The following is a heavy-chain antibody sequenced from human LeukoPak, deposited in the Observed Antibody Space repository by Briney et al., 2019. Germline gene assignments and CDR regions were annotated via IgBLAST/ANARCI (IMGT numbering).Heavy chain of an antibody. J-gene: IGHJ5*02. CDR2: TNHSGST. V-gene: IGHV4-34*01. Sequence: PSETLSLTCAVYGGSFSGYYWSWIRQPPGKGLEWIGETNHSGSTNYNPSLKSRVTISVDTSKNQFSLKLSSVTAADTAVYYCARGGDIVVVPAYEFDPWGQGTLVTVSS. CDR1: GGSFSGYY. D-gene: IGHD2-2*01. CDR3: ARGGDIVVVPAYEFDP.